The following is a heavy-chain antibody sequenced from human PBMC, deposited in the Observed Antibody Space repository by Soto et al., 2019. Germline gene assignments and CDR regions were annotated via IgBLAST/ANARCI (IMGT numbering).Heavy chain of an antibody. CDR3: AAAPRY. J-gene: IGHJ4*02. D-gene: IGHD2-15*01. V-gene: IGHV4-61*01. CDR2: IYYSGST. Sequence: SETLSLTCTVSGGSVSSGSYYWSWIRQTPEKGLEWIGYIYYSGSTNYNPSLKSRVTMLIDMSKNQFSLKLTSVSAADTAVYYCAAAPRYWGQGILVTVSS. CDR1: GGSVSSGSYY.